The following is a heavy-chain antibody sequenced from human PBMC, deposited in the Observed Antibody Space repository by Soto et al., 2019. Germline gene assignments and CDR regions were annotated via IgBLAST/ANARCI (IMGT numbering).Heavy chain of an antibody. V-gene: IGHV3-11*01. D-gene: IGHD6-19*01. CDR1: GFTFSDYY. J-gene: IGHJ3*02. CDR3: AREDSSGFDAFDI. CDR2: ISSSGSTI. Sequence: GGSLRLSCAASGFTFSDYYMSWIRQAPGKGLEWVSYISSSGSTIYYADSVKGRFTISWDNAKNSLYLQMNSLRAEDTAVYYCAREDSSGFDAFDIWGQGTMVTVSS.